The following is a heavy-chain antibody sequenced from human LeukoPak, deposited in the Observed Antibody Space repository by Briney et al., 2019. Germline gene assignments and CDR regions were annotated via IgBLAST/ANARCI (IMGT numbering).Heavy chain of an antibody. Sequence: GRSLRLSCAASGFTFSSYAMHWVRQAPGKGLEWVAAISYDGSNKYYADSVKGRFTISRDNSKNTLYLQMNSLRAEDTAVYYCAREKAGYYYYGMDVWGQGTTVTVSS. CDR2: ISYDGSNK. V-gene: IGHV3-30*04. CDR1: GFTFSSYA. D-gene: IGHD1-14*01. CDR3: AREKAGYYYYGMDV. J-gene: IGHJ6*02.